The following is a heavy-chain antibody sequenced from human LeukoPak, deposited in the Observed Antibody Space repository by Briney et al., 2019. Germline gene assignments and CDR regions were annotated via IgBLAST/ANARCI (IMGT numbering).Heavy chain of an antibody. Sequence: GASVKVSCKASGYTFTSYGISWVRQAPGQGLEWMGWISAYNGNTNYAQKLQGRVTMTTDTFTSTAYMELRSLRSDDTAVYYCARDGNDSSGYYSRAEYFQHWGQGTLVTVSS. J-gene: IGHJ1*01. D-gene: IGHD3-22*01. CDR1: GYTFTSYG. CDR3: ARDGNDSSGYYSRAEYFQH. V-gene: IGHV1-18*01. CDR2: ISAYNGNT.